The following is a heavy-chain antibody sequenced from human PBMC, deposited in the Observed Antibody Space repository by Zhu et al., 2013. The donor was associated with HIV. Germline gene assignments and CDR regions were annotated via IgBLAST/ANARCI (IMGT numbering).Heavy chain of an antibody. Sequence: KASGYTFTSYDINWVRQATGQGLEWMGWMNPNSGNTGYAQKFQGGVTMTRNTSISTAYMELSSLRSDDTAVYYCARGRGRQTYYYYAMDVWGQRDHGHRLL. J-gene: IGHJ6*04. CDR1: GYTFTSYD. V-gene: IGHV1-8*01. CDR2: MNPNSGNT. CDR3: ARGRGRQTYYYYAMDV.